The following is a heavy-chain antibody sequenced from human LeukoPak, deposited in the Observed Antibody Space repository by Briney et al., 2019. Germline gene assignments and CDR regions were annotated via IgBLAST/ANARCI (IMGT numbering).Heavy chain of an antibody. CDR1: GGSISSGDYY. J-gene: IGHJ3*02. CDR2: IYYSGST. CDR3: ANTIAVAGIDAFDI. Sequence: SETLSLTCTVSGGSISSGDYYWSWIRQPPGKGLEWIGYIYYSGSTYYNPSLKSRVTISVDTSKNQFSLKLSSVTAADTAVYYCANTIAVAGIDAFDIWGQGTMVTVSS. D-gene: IGHD6-19*01. V-gene: IGHV4-30-4*08.